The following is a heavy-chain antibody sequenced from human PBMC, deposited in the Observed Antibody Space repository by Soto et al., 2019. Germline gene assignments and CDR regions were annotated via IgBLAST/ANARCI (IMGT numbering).Heavy chain of an antibody. J-gene: IGHJ6*02. Sequence: SVKVSCKASGGTFSSYAISWVRQAPGQGLEWMGGIIPIFGTANYAQKFQGRVTITADESTSTAYMELSSLRSEDTAVYYCARDLQTNYGDYVYGMDVWGQGTTVTVSS. CDR3: ARDLQTNYGDYVYGMDV. D-gene: IGHD4-17*01. CDR2: IIPIFGTA. CDR1: GGTFSSYA. V-gene: IGHV1-69*13.